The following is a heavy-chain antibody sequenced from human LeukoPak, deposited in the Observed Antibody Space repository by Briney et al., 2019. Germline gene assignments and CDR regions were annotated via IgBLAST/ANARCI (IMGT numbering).Heavy chain of an antibody. CDR2: INPSGGST. Sequence: GASVKLSCKASGYTFTSYYIHWVRQAPGQGLEWMGMINPSGGSTTYAQKFQGRVTLTRDTSISTAYMELSSLKSEDTAIYYCTRGDYWGQGTPVTVSS. J-gene: IGHJ4*02. CDR1: GYTFTSYY. CDR3: TRGDY. V-gene: IGHV1-46*01.